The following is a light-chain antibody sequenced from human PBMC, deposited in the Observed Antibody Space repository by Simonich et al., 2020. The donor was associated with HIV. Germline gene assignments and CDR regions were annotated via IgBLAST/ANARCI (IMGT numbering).Light chain of an antibody. V-gene: IGLV2-14*03. CDR3: SSYTSSSTPCV. CDR1: ISDVGGLNY. J-gene: IGLJ1*01. Sequence: QSALTQPASVSGSPGQAVTIPCPGTISDVGGLNYVSWYQQRPDKAPKLMIYDFSTRPTGVSTRFSGSKSGNTASLTISGLQAEDEADYYCSSYTSSSTPCVFGTGTKVTVL. CDR2: DFS.